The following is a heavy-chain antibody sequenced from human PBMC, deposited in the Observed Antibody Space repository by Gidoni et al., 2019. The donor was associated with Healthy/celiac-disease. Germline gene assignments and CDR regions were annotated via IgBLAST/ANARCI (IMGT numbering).Heavy chain of an antibody. J-gene: IGHJ4*02. D-gene: IGHD3-22*01. CDR2: VYYSGST. Sequence: QLQLQESGPGLVKPSETLSLTCTVSGGSISSTSYYWGWIRQPPGKGLEWIGSVYYSGSTYYNPSLKSRVTISVDTSKNQFSLKLSSVTAADTAVYYCAREGIYYYDGSGYRIPSDYWGQGTLVTVSS. CDR3: AREGIYYYDGSGYRIPSDY. CDR1: GGSISSTSYY. V-gene: IGHV4-39*07.